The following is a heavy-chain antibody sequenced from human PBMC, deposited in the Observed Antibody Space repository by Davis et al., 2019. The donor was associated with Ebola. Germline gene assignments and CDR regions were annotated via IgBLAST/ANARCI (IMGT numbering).Heavy chain of an antibody. CDR3: AKDTSNIWFDI. D-gene: IGHD1-26*01. CDR2: IKQDGSEK. CDR1: GFSASLYS. Sequence: GESLKISCAFSGFSASLYSLSWVRQAPGKGLEWVANIKQDGSEKYYVDSVKGRFTISRDNAKNSLYLQMNGLRVEDTAIYYCAKDTSNIWFDIWGQGTMVTVSS. V-gene: IGHV3-7*03. J-gene: IGHJ3*02.